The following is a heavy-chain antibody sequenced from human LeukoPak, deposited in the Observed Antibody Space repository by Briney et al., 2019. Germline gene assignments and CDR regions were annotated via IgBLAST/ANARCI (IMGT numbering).Heavy chain of an antibody. V-gene: IGHV1-46*01. Sequence: ASVKVSCKASGYTFTSYYMHWVRQAPGQGLEWMGIINPSGGSTSYAQKLQGRVTMTRDTSTSTVYMELSSLRSEDTAVYYCARGAQPRDYDFWSGYYTGSYGMDVWGQGTTVTVSS. D-gene: IGHD3-3*01. CDR3: ARGAQPRDYDFWSGYYTGSYGMDV. CDR1: GYTFTSYY. CDR2: INPSGGST. J-gene: IGHJ6*02.